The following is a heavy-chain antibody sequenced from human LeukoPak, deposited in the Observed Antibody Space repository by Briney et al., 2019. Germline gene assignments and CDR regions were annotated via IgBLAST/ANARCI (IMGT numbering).Heavy chain of an antibody. J-gene: IGHJ3*02. CDR3: ARRGYVGMATITVSDAFDI. CDR2: IYPGDSDT. V-gene: IGHV5-51*01. Sequence: GESLNISCNGSGYSFSNSWIGWVRQMPGKGLEWRGIIYPGDSDTRYSPSFQGQVTISADKSISTAYLQWSSLKASDTAMYYCARRGYVGMATITVSDAFDIWGQGTMVTVSS. D-gene: IGHD5-24*01. CDR1: GYSFSNSW.